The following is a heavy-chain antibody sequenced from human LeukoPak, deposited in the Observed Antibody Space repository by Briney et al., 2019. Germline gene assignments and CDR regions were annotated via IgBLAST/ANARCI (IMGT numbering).Heavy chain of an antibody. CDR3: AGYSRVDMVGFLN. D-gene: IGHD3-22*01. V-gene: IGHV4-59*01. J-gene: IGHJ1*01. Sequence: SETLSLTCTVSGVSISSYYWSWIRQPPGKGLEWIGYIYYSGSTNYNPSLKSRVTISVDTSKNQFSLKLSSVTAADTAVYYCAGYSRVDMVGFLNWGQGTLVTVSS. CDR2: IYYSGST. CDR1: GVSISSYY.